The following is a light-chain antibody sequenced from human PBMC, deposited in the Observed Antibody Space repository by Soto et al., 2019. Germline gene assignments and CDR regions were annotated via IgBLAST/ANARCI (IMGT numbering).Light chain of an antibody. J-gene: IGKJ1*01. CDR3: QQYNNWPRT. V-gene: IGKV3-15*01. CDR1: QSVSSN. Sequence: IVMTHSPATLSVSPGGRATLSCRARQSVSSNVAWYQQKPGQAPRLLICGASTRATGIPARFSGSGSGTEFTLTISSLQSEDVAVYYCQQYNNWPRTFGQGTKVDIK. CDR2: GAS.